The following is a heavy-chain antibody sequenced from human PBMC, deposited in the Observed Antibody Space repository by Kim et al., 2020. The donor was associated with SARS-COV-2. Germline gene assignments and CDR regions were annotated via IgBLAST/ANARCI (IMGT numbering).Heavy chain of an antibody. CDR2: GNS. J-gene: IGHJ5*02. Sequence: GNSDFADSAKGRCTISRDTSKNTVYLQMNSRRAEDTAVYYCVRAADGPFAPWGQGPLVTVSS. CDR3: VRAADGPFAP. V-gene: IGHV3-53*01.